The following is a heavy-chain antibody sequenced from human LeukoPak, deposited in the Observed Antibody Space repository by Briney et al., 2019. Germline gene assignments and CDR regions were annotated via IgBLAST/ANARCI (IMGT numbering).Heavy chain of an antibody. J-gene: IGHJ2*01. CDR2: ISGSSRVI. CDR3: VRDWYFDL. V-gene: IGHV3-48*02. Sequence: GGSLRLSCAASGFTFSTYSMNWVRQAPGKGLEWISYISGSSRVIYYADSVKGRFTISRDNAKNSLYLQMNSLRDEDTAVYYCVRDWYFDLWGRGTRVTVSS. CDR1: GFTFSTYS.